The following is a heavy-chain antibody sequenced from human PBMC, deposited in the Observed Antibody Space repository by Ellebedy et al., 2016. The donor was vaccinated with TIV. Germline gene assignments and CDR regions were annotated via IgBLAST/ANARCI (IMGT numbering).Heavy chain of an antibody. CDR3: AKVRGYSGYSHFDY. D-gene: IGHD5-12*01. CDR2: IWYDGRTK. CDR1: GFTFSSCA. Sequence: GGSLRLSCEASGFTFSSCAMHWVRQAPGKGLEWVAVIWYDGRTKYYADSVKGRFTISRDNSKNTLYLQMNSLRAEDTAVYYCAKVRGYSGYSHFDYWGQGTLVTVS. V-gene: IGHV3-33*06. J-gene: IGHJ4*02.